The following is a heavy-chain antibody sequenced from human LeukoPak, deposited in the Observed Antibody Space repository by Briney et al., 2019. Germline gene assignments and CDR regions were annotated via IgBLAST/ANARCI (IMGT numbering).Heavy chain of an antibody. V-gene: IGHV3-23*01. CDR3: AKAPGYSSGWYEY. D-gene: IGHD6-19*01. J-gene: IGHJ4*02. Sequence: GGSLRLSCAASGFTFSGYAMSWVRQAPGKGLEWVSAISGSGGSTYYADSVKGRFTISRDNSKNTLYLQMNSLRAEDTAVYYCAKAPGYSSGWYEYWGQGTLVTVSS. CDR1: GFTFSGYA. CDR2: ISGSGGST.